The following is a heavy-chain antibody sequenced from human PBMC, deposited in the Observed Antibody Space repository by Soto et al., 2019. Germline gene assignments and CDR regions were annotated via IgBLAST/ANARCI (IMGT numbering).Heavy chain of an antibody. V-gene: IGHV4-59*13. Sequence: QVQLQESGPGLVKPSETLSLTCTVSGGSLSDYYWSWLRQPAGKGLEWIGFIHHSGDTFNYNPSLRSRDTMSLDSSKNQFSLTLSSVTAADTGVYYCARDNYGSGPFYPHAFDPWGQGTLVIISS. CDR2: IHHSGDTF. CDR1: GGSLSDYY. CDR3: ARDNYGSGPFYPHAFDP. J-gene: IGHJ3*01. D-gene: IGHD3-10*01.